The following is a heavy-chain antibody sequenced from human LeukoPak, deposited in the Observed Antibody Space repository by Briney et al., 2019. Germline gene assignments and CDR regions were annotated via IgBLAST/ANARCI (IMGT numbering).Heavy chain of an antibody. J-gene: IGHJ6*03. D-gene: IGHD1-1*01. V-gene: IGHV1-18*01. CDR1: GYTFTSYG. CDR2: ISAYNGNT. Sequence: ASVKVSCKASGYTFTSYGISWVRQAPGQGLEWMGWISAYNGNTNYAQKLQGRVTMTTDTSTSTAYMELRSLRSDDTAVYYCAKGLKTTVGPYMGYHYYMDVWGKGTTVTVSS. CDR3: AKGLKTTVGPYMGYHYYMDV.